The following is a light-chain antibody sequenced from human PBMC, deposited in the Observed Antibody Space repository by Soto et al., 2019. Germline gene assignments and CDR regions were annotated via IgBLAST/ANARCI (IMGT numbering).Light chain of an antibody. Sequence: QAVVTQPPSASGTPGQRVTISCSGSGSSIGTNTVNWYRQLPGTAPKLLIYGNNQRPSGVPDRFSGSKSGTSASLAISGLHSEDEAEYYCAAWDGSLNNVLFGGGTKVTVL. J-gene: IGLJ2*01. V-gene: IGLV1-44*01. CDR2: GNN. CDR1: GSSIGTNT. CDR3: AAWDGSLNNVL.